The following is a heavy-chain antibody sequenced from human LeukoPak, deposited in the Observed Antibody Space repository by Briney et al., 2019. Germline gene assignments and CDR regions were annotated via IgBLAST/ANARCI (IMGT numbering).Heavy chain of an antibody. J-gene: IGHJ3*02. V-gene: IGHV3-21*01. CDR1: GFTFSAYT. Sequence: GGSLRLSCAASGFTFSAYTMNWVRQAPGKGLEWHSSISSRSSYIYYADSLKGRFTISRDNALNSLYLQMNSLRAEDTAVYYCAGRVDYGDYGAFDIWGQGTMVTVSS. CDR2: ISSRSSYI. CDR3: AGRVDYGDYGAFDI. D-gene: IGHD4-17*01.